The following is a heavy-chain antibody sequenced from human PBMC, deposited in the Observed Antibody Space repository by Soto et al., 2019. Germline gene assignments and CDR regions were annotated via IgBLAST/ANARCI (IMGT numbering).Heavy chain of an antibody. J-gene: IGHJ5*02. Sequence: SETLSLTYTVAGGSISSGGYYWSWIRQHPGKGLEWIGYIYYSGSTYYNPSLKSRVTISVDTSKNQFSLKLSSVTAADTAVYYCARDWVAAAGTGWFDPWGQGTLVTVSS. V-gene: IGHV4-31*03. CDR2: IYYSGST. D-gene: IGHD6-13*01. CDR3: ARDWVAAAGTGWFDP. CDR1: GGSISSGGYY.